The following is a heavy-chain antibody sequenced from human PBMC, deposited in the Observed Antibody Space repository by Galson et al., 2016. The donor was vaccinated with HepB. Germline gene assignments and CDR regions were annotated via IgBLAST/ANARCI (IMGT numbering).Heavy chain of an antibody. D-gene: IGHD3/OR15-3a*01. Sequence: SLRLSCAASGFTFSQRGMHWVRQAPGKRLEWVAADSMDGRRKFYADSVKGRFTISRDNSKNRLYLQMDSLRPEDTAVYYCAKADEIHLFFDDLDYWGQGTLATVSS. CDR1: GFTFSQRG. CDR2: DSMDGRRK. V-gene: IGHV3-30*18. J-gene: IGHJ4*02. CDR3: AKADEIHLFFDDLDY.